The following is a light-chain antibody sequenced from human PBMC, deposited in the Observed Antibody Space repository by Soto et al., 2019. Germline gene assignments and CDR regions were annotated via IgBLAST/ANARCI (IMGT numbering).Light chain of an antibody. CDR2: GAS. CDR3: HQVYTYPRT. CDR1: QGVRSY. J-gene: IGKJ1*01. Sequence: IQLTQSPSSLSASVGDRVTITCRASQGVRSYLAWFQQRLGKAPKLLIFGASTLQNGVPARFSGGGFGTEFTLTITSLQPEDFATYYCHQVYTYPRTFGQGTKVEIK. V-gene: IGKV1-9*01.